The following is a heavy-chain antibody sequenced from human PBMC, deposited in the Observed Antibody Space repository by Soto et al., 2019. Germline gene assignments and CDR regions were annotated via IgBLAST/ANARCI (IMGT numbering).Heavy chain of an antibody. CDR1: GGSISSSSYY. CDR2: IYYSGST. CDR3: ARHRVIAAAATWWFDP. D-gene: IGHD6-13*01. V-gene: IGHV4-39*01. Sequence: QLQLQESGPGLVKPSETLSLTCTVSGGSISSSSYYWGWIRQPPGKGLEWIGSIYYSGSTYYNPSLKSRVTISVDTSKNQFSLKLSSVTAADTAVYYCARHRVIAAAATWWFDPWGQGTLVTVSS. J-gene: IGHJ5*02.